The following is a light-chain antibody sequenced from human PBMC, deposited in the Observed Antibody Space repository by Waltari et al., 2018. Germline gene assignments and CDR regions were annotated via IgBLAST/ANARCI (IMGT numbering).Light chain of an antibody. CDR2: RAS. Sequence: EVVVTQSPDTLSLSPGETATLSCRASPNVYTNIGRYQQKPGQPPRLLIYRASSRDTGVPARFSGSGSGTEFTLTINSLQSEDFAIYYCQQYNNWRTTFGQGTRVEI. V-gene: IGKV3-15*01. CDR3: QQYNNWRTT. CDR1: PNVYTN. J-gene: IGKJ1*01.